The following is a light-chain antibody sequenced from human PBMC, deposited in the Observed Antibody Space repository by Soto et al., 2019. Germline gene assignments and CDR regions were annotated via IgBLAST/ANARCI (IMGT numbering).Light chain of an antibody. Sequence: EIVMTQSPATLSVSPGERATLSCRADQSLSYNLAWYQQKPGQAPRLLIYGASTRATGIPARFSGSGSETEFTLTISSLQSEDFAVYYCQQYSEWPPYTFGQGTKLEIK. CDR1: QSLSYN. V-gene: IGKV3-15*01. J-gene: IGKJ2*01. CDR3: QQYSEWPPYT. CDR2: GAS.